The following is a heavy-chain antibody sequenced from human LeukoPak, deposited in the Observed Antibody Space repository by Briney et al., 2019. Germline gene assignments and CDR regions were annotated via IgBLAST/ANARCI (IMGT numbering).Heavy chain of an antibody. CDR1: GFTFSNYA. J-gene: IGHJ4*02. Sequence: GGSLRLSCAASGFTFSNYAMSWVRQAPGKGLEWVSSISDSGGSTYYADSVKGRFTISRDNSKNTLYLQMNSLRAEDTAVYHCAKDLRLRYFTYWGQGTLVTVSS. CDR2: ISDSGGST. V-gene: IGHV3-23*01. CDR3: AKDLRLRYFTY. D-gene: IGHD3-9*01.